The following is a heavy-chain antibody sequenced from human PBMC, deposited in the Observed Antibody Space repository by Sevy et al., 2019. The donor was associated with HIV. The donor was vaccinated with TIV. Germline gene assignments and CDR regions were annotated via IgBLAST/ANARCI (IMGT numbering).Heavy chain of an antibody. D-gene: IGHD3-3*01. CDR3: ATHAPYYDFWTGYYDQ. Sequence: GGSLRLSCAASGFTFSNYAMSWVRQAPGKGLEWVSAISASGGSPNYADSVKGRFAISRDNSENTLYLQMDTLRAEDTAIYFCATHAPYYDFWTGYYDQWGQGTLVTVSS. CDR1: GFTFSNYA. J-gene: IGHJ4*02. V-gene: IGHV3-23*01. CDR2: ISASGGSP.